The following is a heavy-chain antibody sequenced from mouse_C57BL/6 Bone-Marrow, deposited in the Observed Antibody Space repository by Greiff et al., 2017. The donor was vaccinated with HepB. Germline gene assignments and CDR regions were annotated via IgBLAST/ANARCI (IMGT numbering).Heavy chain of an antibody. V-gene: IGHV1-54*01. D-gene: IGHD4-1*01. J-gene: IGHJ2*01. CDR3: AGGRLTGTLYFDY. CDR2: INLGSGGT. CDR1: GYAFTNYL. Sequence: QVQLLQSGAELVRPGTSVKVSCKASGYAFTNYLIAWVQQRPGQGLEWIGVINLGSGGTNYNEKFKGKATLTADNSSSTDYLQLSSLTSEDSAVYCCAGGRLTGTLYFDYWGQGTTLTVSA.